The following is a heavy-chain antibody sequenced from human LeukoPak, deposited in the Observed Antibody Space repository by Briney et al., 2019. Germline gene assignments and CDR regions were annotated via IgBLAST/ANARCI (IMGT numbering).Heavy chain of an antibody. J-gene: IGHJ3*02. CDR2: VYNSGLT. V-gene: IGHV4-59*01. CDR1: GGPISSFF. CDR3: ARDRGVVPDAFDI. Sequence: PSETLSLTCTVSGGPISSFFWSWVRQPPGKGLEWIGYVYNSGLTKYNSSLESRVTITVDTSKNQFSLNLSSVTAADTAVYFCARDRGVVPDAFDIWGQGTVVTVSS. D-gene: IGHD3-10*01.